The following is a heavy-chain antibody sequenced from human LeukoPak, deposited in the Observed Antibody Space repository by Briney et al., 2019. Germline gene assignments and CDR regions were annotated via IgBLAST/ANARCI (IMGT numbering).Heavy chain of an antibody. D-gene: IGHD3-16*01. CDR2: IGGSGGT. Sequence: GESLRLSCAASGFTFSSYAMNWVRQAPGKGLEWVSAIGGSGGTYHADSVKGRFTISRDISKNTLYLQMNSLRAEDTAVYYCAKESGSYAKPFDYWGQGTLVTVSS. CDR3: AKESGSYAKPFDY. J-gene: IGHJ4*02. CDR1: GFTFSSYA. V-gene: IGHV3-23*01.